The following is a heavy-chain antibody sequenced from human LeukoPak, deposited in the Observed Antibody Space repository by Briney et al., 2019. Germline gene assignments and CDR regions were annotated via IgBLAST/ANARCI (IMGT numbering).Heavy chain of an antibody. V-gene: IGHV3-23*01. D-gene: IGHD4-11*01. CDR3: AKAGSNGGPNWFDP. CDR2: FSGSGGST. Sequence: GGSLRLSCAASGFTFSSYAMSWVRQAPGKGLEWVSAFSGSGGSTYYADSVKGLFTISRDNSKNTVYLQMNSLRADVTAVYYCAKAGSNGGPNWFDPWGQGTLVTVSS. CDR1: GFTFSSYA. J-gene: IGHJ5*02.